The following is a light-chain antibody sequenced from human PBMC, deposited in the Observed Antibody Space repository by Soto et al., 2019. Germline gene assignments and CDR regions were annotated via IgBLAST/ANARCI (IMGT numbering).Light chain of an antibody. J-gene: IGKJ2*01. CDR1: QSVSSTY. CDR2: GAS. V-gene: IGKV3-20*01. CDR3: QQFGSSLYT. Sequence: ETVLTQSPGTLSLSPGERATLSCRASQSVSSTYLAWYQQKPDQAPRLLIYGASSRATGIPDRFSGSGSGTDFTLNISRLEPEDFAVYYCQQFGSSLYTFGQGTKLEI.